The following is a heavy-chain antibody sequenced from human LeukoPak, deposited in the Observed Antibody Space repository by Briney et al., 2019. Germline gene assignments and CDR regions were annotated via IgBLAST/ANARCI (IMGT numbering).Heavy chain of an antibody. J-gene: IGHJ4*02. CDR1: GGSISSSNW. Sequence: NPSETLSLTCAVSGGSISSSNWWSWVRQPPGKGLAWIGEIYHSGSTNYNPSLKSRGTISVDKSKNQFSLKLSSVTAADTAVYYCARVGKKDSSGYYYHFDYWGQGTLVTVSS. CDR2: IYHSGST. V-gene: IGHV4-4*02. D-gene: IGHD3-22*01. CDR3: ARVGKKDSSGYYYHFDY.